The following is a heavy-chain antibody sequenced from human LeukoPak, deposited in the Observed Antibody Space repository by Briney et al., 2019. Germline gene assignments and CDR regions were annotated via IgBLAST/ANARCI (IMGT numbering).Heavy chain of an antibody. D-gene: IGHD2-21*01. J-gene: IGHJ6*03. CDR2: FDRKNGDT. CDR1: GFTLSDLS. V-gene: IGHV1-24*01. CDR3: ATGVYCATTTCPGYQHYYYFMDV. Sequence: ASVKVSCKVSGFTLSDLSMHWVRQAPGKGLEWVGGFDRKNGDTIYAQRFRGRVTLTEDTSTGTAYMDLSSLSADDTAVYYCATGVYCATTTCPGYQHYYYFMDVWGKGTTVTVSS.